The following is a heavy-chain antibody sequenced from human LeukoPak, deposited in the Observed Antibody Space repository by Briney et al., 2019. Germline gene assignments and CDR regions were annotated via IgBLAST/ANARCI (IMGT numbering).Heavy chain of an antibody. CDR2: ISSSGSTI. CDR3: ARDARQQLVERFDY. CDR1: GFTFSDYY. V-gene: IGHV3-11*01. D-gene: IGHD6-13*01. J-gene: IGHJ4*02. Sequence: GGSLRLSCAASGFTFSDYYMSWIRQAPGKGLEWVSYISSSGSTIYYADSVKGRFTISRDNAKNSLYLQMNSLRAEDTVVYYCARDARQQLVERFDYWGQGTLVTVSS.